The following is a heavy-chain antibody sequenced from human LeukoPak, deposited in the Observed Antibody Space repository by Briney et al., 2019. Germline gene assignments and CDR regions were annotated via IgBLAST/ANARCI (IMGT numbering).Heavy chain of an antibody. CDR2: INWNGGST. CDR1: GFTFDDYG. Sequence: PGGSLRLSCAASGFTFDDYGMSWVRQAPGKGLEWVSGINWNGGSTGYADSVKGRFTISRDNAKNSLYLQTNSLRAEDTGVYYCAGSGWQVYLDYWGQGALVTVSS. V-gene: IGHV3-20*04. J-gene: IGHJ4*02. D-gene: IGHD6-19*01. CDR3: AGSGWQVYLDY.